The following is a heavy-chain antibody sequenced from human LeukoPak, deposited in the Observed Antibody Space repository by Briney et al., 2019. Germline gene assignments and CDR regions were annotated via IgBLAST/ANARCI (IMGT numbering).Heavy chain of an antibody. Sequence: GGSLRLSCAASGFTFSSYAMSWVRQAPGKGLEWVSAISGSGGSTYYADSVKGRFTISRDNSKNTLYLQMNSLRAEDTAVYYCAKDYGSGSYYDLGPFDYWGQGTLVTVSS. CDR1: GFTFSSYA. CDR2: ISGSGGST. D-gene: IGHD1-26*01. J-gene: IGHJ4*02. V-gene: IGHV3-23*01. CDR3: AKDYGSGSYYDLGPFDY.